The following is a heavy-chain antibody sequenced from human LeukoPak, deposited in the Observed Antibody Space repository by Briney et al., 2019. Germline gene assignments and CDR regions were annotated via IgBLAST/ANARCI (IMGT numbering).Heavy chain of an antibody. V-gene: IGHV4-39*07. D-gene: IGHD2/OR15-2a*01. CDR1: GGSISSSSYY. J-gene: IGHJ6*03. CDR2: IYYSGST. CDR3: ARRPYCYIANCPSDYYYYYMDV. Sequence: PSETLSLTCTVSGGSISSSSYYWGWIRQPPGKGLEWIGSIYYSGSTYYNPSLKSRVSISVDTSKNQFSLKLSSVTAADKAVYYCARRPYCYIANCPSDYYYYYMDVWGKGTTVIISS.